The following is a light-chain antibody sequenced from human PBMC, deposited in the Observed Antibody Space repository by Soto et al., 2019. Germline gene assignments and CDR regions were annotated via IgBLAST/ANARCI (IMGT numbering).Light chain of an antibody. V-gene: IGKV3-20*01. CDR1: QTINNSR. CDR3: QQYDSSPGT. J-gene: IGKJ1*01. CDR2: GAS. Sequence: PGERATLSCRASQTINNSRLAWYQQRPGLAPRLLIFGASSRATGIPGRFIGSGSGTDFTLTISRLEPEDFAVYYCQQYDSSPGTFGQGTKVDIK.